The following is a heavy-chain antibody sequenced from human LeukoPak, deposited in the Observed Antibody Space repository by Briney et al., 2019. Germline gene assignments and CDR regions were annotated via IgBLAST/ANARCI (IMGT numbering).Heavy chain of an antibody. CDR3: TKDKFGDYVFND. V-gene: IGHV3-74*01. CDR1: GFTFSSYW. CDR2: INGDGSGT. J-gene: IGHJ4*01. D-gene: IGHD4-17*01. Sequence: GGSPRLSCAASGFTFSSYWMHWVRQAPGEGLVWVSRINGDGSGTVYADSVKGRFTVSRDNAKNTLYLQMNSLRVADTAVYYCTKDKFGDYVFNDWGHGTLVSVSS.